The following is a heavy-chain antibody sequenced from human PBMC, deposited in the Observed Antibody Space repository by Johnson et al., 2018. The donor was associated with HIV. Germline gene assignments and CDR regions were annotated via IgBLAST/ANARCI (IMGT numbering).Heavy chain of an antibody. CDR3: AREAGGEAVAGPEMDAFDI. V-gene: IGHV3-30-3*01. Sequence: QVQLVESGGGVVQPGRSLRLSCAASGFTFSSYAMHWVRQAPGKGLEWVAVISYDGSNKYYVDSVKGRFTISRDNSKNTLYLQMNSLRAEDTAVYYCAREAGGEAVAGPEMDAFDIWGQGTMVTVSS. D-gene: IGHD6-19*01. J-gene: IGHJ3*02. CDR1: GFTFSSYA. CDR2: ISYDGSNK.